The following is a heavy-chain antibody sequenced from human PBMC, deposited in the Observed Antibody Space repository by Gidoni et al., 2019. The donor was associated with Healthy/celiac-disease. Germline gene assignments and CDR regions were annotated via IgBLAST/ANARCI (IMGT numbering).Heavy chain of an antibody. J-gene: IGHJ3*02. CDR1: GFTVSSTY. Sequence: EVQLVESGGGLIQPGGSLRLSCAASGFTVSSTYMSWVRQAPGKGLEWVSVIYSGGSTYYADSVKGRFTISRDNSKNTLYLQMNSLRAEDTAVYYCARVYYYDSSGQNAFDIWGQGTMVTVSS. CDR2: IYSGGST. V-gene: IGHV3-53*01. D-gene: IGHD3-22*01. CDR3: ARVYYYDSSGQNAFDI.